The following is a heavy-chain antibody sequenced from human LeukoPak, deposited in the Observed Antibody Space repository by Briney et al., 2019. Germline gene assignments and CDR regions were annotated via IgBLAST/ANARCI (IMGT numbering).Heavy chain of an antibody. CDR2: ISSSSSYI. J-gene: IGHJ4*02. V-gene: IGHV3-21*01. CDR3: ASSVGNILTGYPYS. D-gene: IGHD3-9*01. CDR1: GFTFSSYS. Sequence: GGSLRLSCAASGFTFSSYSMNWVRQAPGKGLEWVSSISSSSSYIHYADSVKGRFTISRDNAKNSLYLQMNSLRAEDTAVYYCASSVGNILTGYPYSWGQGTLVTVSS.